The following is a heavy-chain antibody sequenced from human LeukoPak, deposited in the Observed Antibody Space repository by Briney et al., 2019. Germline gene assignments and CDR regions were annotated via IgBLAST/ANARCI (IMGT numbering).Heavy chain of an antibody. Sequence: PGGSLRLSCAASGFTFSSCWMSWVRQAPGKGLESGANIKQAGSEKYYVDSVKGRFTISRDNAKNSLYLQMNSLRAEDTAVYYCARDLVYYDFWSGYYPYYYGMDVWGQGTTVTVSS. CDR1: GFTFSSCW. V-gene: IGHV3-7*03. D-gene: IGHD3-3*01. CDR2: IKQAGSEK. CDR3: ARDLVYYDFWSGYYPYYYGMDV. J-gene: IGHJ6*02.